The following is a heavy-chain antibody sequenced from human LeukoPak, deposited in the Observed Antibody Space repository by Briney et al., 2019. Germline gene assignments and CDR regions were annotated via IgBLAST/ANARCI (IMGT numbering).Heavy chain of an antibody. CDR3: ARGPPPYCSGDSCYSFLYFHH. J-gene: IGHJ1*01. CDR2: MNPNSGNT. CDR1: GYTFTSYD. D-gene: IGHD2-15*01. Sequence: ASVKVSCKASGYTFTSYDINWLRQATGQGLEWMGWMNPNSGNTGSAQKVQCRVTMTRNTSIRTAYMGLSTLRSEDTAVDYCARGPPPYCSGDSCYSFLYFHHWGQGTLVTVSS. V-gene: IGHV1-8*01.